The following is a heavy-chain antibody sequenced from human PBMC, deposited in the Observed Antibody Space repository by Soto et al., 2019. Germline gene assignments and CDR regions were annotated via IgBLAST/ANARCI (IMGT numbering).Heavy chain of an antibody. CDR2: INHSGST. Sequence: ASETLSLTCAVYGGSFSGYYWSWIRQPPGKGLEWIGEINHSGSTNYNPSLKSRVTISVDASKNQFSLKLSSVTAADTAVYYCARGGPIRGVIITSYYYYYMDVWGKGTTLTVSS. CDR1: GGSFSGYY. J-gene: IGHJ6*03. V-gene: IGHV4-34*01. D-gene: IGHD3-10*01. CDR3: ARGGPIRGVIITSYYYYYMDV.